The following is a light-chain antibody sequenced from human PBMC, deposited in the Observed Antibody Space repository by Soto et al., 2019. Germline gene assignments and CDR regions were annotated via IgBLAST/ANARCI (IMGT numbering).Light chain of an antibody. CDR2: GAS. CDR1: QSIGLA. CDR3: QQRSNWPPIT. J-gene: IGKJ5*01. V-gene: IGKV3-11*01. Sequence: EIVLTQSPATLSLSPGERATLSCRASQSIGLAIAWYQHKPGQAPRLLIYGASNRATGIPDRFSGSGSGTDFTLTISSLEPEDFAVYYCQQRSNWPPITFGQGTRLEIK.